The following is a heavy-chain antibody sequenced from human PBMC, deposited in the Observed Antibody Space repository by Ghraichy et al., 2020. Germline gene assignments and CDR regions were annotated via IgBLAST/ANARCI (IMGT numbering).Heavy chain of an antibody. CDR2: IYYSGST. V-gene: IGHV4-59*01. D-gene: IGHD6-13*01. CDR1: GGSISSYY. J-gene: IGHJ3*02. Sequence: SETLSLTCTVSGGSISSYYWSWIRQPPGKGLEWIGYIYYSGSTNYNPSLKSRVTISVDTSKNQFSLKLSSVTAADTAVYYCARVRRSSSDHDAFDIWGQGTMVTVSS. CDR3: ARVRRSSSDHDAFDI.